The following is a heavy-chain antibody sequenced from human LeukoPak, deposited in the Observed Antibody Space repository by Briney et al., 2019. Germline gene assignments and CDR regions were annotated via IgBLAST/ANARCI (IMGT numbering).Heavy chain of an antibody. D-gene: IGHD6-13*01. V-gene: IGHV1-69*04. CDR3: ARGGIAAAGTLDY. CDR1: GGTFSSYA. Sequence: ASVKVSCKASGGTFSSYAISWVRQAPGQGLVWMGRIIPIFGIANYAQKFQGRVTITADKSTSTAYMELSSLRSEDTAVYYCARGGIAAAGTLDYWGQGTLVTVSS. CDR2: IIPIFGIA. J-gene: IGHJ4*02.